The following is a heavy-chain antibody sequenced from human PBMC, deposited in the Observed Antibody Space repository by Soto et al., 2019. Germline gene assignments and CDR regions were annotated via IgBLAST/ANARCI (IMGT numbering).Heavy chain of an antibody. V-gene: IGHV3-33*01. J-gene: IGHJ4*02. CDR2: IWYDGSNK. CDR3: ARDHPDFDWFTGKLDY. D-gene: IGHD3-9*01. Sequence: PGGSLRLSCAASGFTFSSYGMHWVRQAPGKGLEWVAVIWYDGSNKYYADSVKGRFTISRDNSKNTLYLQMNSLRAEDTAVYYCARDHPDFDWFTGKLDYWGQGTLVTVSS. CDR1: GFTFSSYG.